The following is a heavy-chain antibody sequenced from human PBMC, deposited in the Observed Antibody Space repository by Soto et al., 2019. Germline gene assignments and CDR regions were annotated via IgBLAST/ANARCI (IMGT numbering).Heavy chain of an antibody. CDR1: GFTFRTYT. CDR3: ARDRGYDAHDYYYNAMDV. CDR2: IRGFSPYT. Sequence: GGSLRLSCISSGFTFRTYTMNWVRQAPGKGLEWVSGIRGFSPYTFYAESVKGRFTISRDNAKNSLYLQMNSLRAEDTAVYYWARDRGYDAHDYYYNAMDVWGQGNTVNGS. J-gene: IGHJ6*02. D-gene: IGHD2-15*01. V-gene: IGHV3-21*01.